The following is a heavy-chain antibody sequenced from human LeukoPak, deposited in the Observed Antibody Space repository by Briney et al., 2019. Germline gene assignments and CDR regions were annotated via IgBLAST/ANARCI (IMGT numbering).Heavy chain of an antibody. CDR3: ARDGYYDSSGYSAWGYYYGMDA. Sequence: GGSLRLSCAASGFTVSSNYMSWVRQAPGKGLEWVSVIYSGGSTYYADSVKGRFTISRDNSKNTLYLQMNSLRAEDTAVYYCARDGYYDSSGYSAWGYYYGMDAWGQGTTVTVSS. CDR2: IYSGGST. D-gene: IGHD3-22*01. J-gene: IGHJ6*02. CDR1: GFTVSSNY. V-gene: IGHV3-53*01.